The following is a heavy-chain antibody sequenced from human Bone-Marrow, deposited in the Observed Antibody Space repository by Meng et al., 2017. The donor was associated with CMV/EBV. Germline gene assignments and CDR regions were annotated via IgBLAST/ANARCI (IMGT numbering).Heavy chain of an antibody. D-gene: IGHD4-17*01. Sequence: ASVKVSCKASGYTFTSYYMHWVRQAPGQGLEWMGIINPSGGSTSYAQKFQGRVTMTRDTSTSTVYMELSSLRSEDTPVYYCARSESTVTSLDDWGQGTLVTVSS. J-gene: IGHJ4*02. V-gene: IGHV1-46*01. CDR1: GYTFTSYY. CDR3: ARSESTVTSLDD. CDR2: INPSGGST.